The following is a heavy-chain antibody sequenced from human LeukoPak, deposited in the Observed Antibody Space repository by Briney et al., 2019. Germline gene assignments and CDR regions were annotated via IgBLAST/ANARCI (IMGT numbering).Heavy chain of an antibody. J-gene: IGHJ5*02. D-gene: IGHD2-2*01. CDR3: ARGGRYQLLSDKFDP. Sequence: GGSLRLSCAASGFTFSSYAMHWVRQAPGKGLEYVSAISSNGGSTYYANSVKGRFTISRDNSKNTLYLQMGSLRAEDMAVYYCARGGRYQLLSDKFDPWGQGTLVTVSS. CDR1: GFTFSSYA. CDR2: ISSNGGST. V-gene: IGHV3-64*01.